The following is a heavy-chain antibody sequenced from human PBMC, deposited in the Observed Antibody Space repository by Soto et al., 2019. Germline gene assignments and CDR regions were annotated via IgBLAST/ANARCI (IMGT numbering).Heavy chain of an antibody. Sequence: SETLSLTCSVSGDSISSHYCSWIRQPPGKGLEWIESIYYSGSTHYNPSLKSRVTVSVDTSKNQFSLKLTSVTAADTAVYFCVSHRNYIVVSGSFFDYWSQGTQVTVSS. CDR1: GDSISSHY. CDR2: IYYSGST. V-gene: IGHV4-59*04. J-gene: IGHJ4*02. CDR3: VSHRNYIVVSGSFFDY. D-gene: IGHD6-19*01.